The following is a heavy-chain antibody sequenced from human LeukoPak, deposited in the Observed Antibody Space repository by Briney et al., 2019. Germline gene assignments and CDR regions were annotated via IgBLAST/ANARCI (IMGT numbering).Heavy chain of an antibody. Sequence: PGGSLRLSCAASGFTFSSYAMSWVRQAPKKGLEWVSVISASGGSTYYADSVKGRVTISRDNFKNTLYLQMNSLRAKDTALYYCARDYYDSSGSSWFDPWGQGTLVTVSS. J-gene: IGHJ5*02. D-gene: IGHD3-22*01. CDR1: GFTFSSYA. CDR3: ARDYYDSSGSSWFDP. CDR2: ISASGGST. V-gene: IGHV3-23*01.